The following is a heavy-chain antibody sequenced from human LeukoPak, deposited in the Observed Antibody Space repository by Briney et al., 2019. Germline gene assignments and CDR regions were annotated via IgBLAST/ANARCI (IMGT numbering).Heavy chain of an antibody. V-gene: IGHV4-39*01. CDR1: GGSISSSSYY. CDR2: IYYSGST. J-gene: IGHJ4*02. Sequence: SETLSLTCTVSGGSISSSSYYWGWIRQPPGKGLEWIGSIYYSGSTYYNPSLKSRVTISVDTSKNQCSLKLSSVTAADTAVYYCARRQYLGYCSGGSCYSGRYDYWGQGTLVTVSS. CDR3: ARRQYLGYCSGGSCYSGRYDY. D-gene: IGHD2-15*01.